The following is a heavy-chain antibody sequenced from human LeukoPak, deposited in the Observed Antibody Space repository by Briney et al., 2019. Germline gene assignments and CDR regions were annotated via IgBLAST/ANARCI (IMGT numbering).Heavy chain of an antibody. J-gene: IGHJ6*02. CDR1: AFTFNTFW. CDR2: INGGGSSA. Sequence: GGSLRLSCAASAFTFNTFWMHWVRQAPGKGLVWVSRINGGGSSADYAGSVKGRFTISRDNAKNTLYLQMNSLRAEDTAVYYCARGNYYNMDVWGQGTTVTVSS. V-gene: IGHV3-74*01. CDR3: ARGNYYNMDV.